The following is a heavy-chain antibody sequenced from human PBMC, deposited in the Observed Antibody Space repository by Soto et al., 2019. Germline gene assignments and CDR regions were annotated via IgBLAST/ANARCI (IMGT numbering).Heavy chain of an antibody. Sequence: QVQLQESGPGLVKPSGTLSLTCAVSGGSISSSNWWSWVRQPPGKGLEWIGEIYHSGNTNYNPSLKSRVTISVDKSKNQFSLKLSSVTASDTAVYYCARAGGDMVRGAYYQYSGMDVWGQGTTVTVSS. V-gene: IGHV4-4*02. D-gene: IGHD3-10*01. CDR1: GGSISSSNW. CDR3: ARAGGDMVRGAYYQYSGMDV. CDR2: IYHSGNT. J-gene: IGHJ6*02.